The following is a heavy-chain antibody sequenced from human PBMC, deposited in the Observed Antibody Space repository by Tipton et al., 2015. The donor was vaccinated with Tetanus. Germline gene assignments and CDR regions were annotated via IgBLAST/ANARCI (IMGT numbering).Heavy chain of an antibody. CDR2: INSDGSST. J-gene: IGHJ4*02. CDR1: GFSFSSYW. D-gene: IGHD3-10*01. Sequence: SLRLSCEASGFSFSSYWMHWVRRAPGKGLVWASRINSDGSSTTYADSVKGRFTISRDNANNTVYLQMNSLRAEDTAVYYCARGRRSMVRNVMFYFDLWGQGSLVTVSS. CDR3: ARGRRSMVRNVMFYFDL. V-gene: IGHV3-74*03.